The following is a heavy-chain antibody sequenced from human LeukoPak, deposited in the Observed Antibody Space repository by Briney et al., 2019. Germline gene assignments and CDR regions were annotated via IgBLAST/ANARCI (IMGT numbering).Heavy chain of an antibody. CDR1: GFTFSSYA. CDR3: AKGNLIAAAGHGMDV. CDR2: ISGSGGST. V-gene: IGHV3-23*01. D-gene: IGHD6-13*01. J-gene: IGHJ6*02. Sequence: PGGSLGLSCAASGFTFSSYAMSWVRQAPGKGLEWVSAISGSGGSTYYADSVKGRFSISRDNSKNTLYLQMNSLRAEDTAVYYCAKGNLIAAAGHGMDVWGQGTTVTVSS.